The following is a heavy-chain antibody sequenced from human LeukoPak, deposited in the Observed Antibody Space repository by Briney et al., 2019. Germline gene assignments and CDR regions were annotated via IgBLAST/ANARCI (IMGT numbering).Heavy chain of an antibody. Sequence: PGGSLRLSCAASGFTFSSYSMNWVRQAPGKGLEWVSSISSSSSYIYYADSVKGRFTISRDNAKNSLYLQMNSLRAEDTAVYYCARGDYDFWSGYYTGYYYYYMDVWGKGTTVTVSS. CDR1: GFTFSSYS. D-gene: IGHD3-3*01. J-gene: IGHJ6*03. V-gene: IGHV3-21*01. CDR2: ISSSSSYI. CDR3: ARGDYDFWSGYYTGYYYYYMDV.